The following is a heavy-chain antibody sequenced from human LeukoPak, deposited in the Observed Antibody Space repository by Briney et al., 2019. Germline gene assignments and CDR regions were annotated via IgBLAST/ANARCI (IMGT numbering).Heavy chain of an antibody. Sequence: PSETLSLTCAVYGGSFSGYYWSWIRQPPGKGLEWIGEINHSGSTNYNPSLKSRVTISVDTSKNQFSLKLSSVTAADTAVYYCARAAEVGSGYYDSSGYYYGHFDYWGQGTLVTVSS. CDR2: INHSGST. CDR3: ARAAEVGSGYYDSSGYYYGHFDY. D-gene: IGHD3-22*01. CDR1: GGSFSGYY. J-gene: IGHJ4*02. V-gene: IGHV4-34*01.